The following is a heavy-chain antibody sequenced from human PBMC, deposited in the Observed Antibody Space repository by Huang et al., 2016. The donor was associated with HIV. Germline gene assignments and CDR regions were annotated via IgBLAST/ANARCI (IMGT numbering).Heavy chain of an antibody. CDR3: TRDGVAPDEEFDY. Sequence: QVQLVQSGAEVKKPGASVKVSCKPSGYAFADYFIHWVRQAPGQGLECRAWVNPNNGATNYEQKFLGRLTVTGDTSMRTAYMELSGLTSDDTAKYYCTRDGVAPDEEFDYWGQGTVIIVSS. J-gene: IGHJ4*02. CDR2: VNPNNGAT. V-gene: IGHV1-2*02. CDR1: GYAFADYF. D-gene: IGHD5-12*01.